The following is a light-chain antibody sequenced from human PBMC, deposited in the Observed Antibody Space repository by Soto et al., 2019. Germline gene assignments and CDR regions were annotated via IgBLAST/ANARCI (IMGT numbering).Light chain of an antibody. J-gene: IGLJ1*01. V-gene: IGLV2-8*01. Sequence: QSALTQPPSASGSPGQSVTISCTGTSSDVGGYSYVSWYQQHPGKAPILMIYEVSKRPSGVPDRFSGSKSGNTASLTVSGLQAEDEADYYCSSYAGSSKFVFGTGTKVTVL. CDR3: SSYAGSSKFV. CDR2: EVS. CDR1: SSDVGGYSY.